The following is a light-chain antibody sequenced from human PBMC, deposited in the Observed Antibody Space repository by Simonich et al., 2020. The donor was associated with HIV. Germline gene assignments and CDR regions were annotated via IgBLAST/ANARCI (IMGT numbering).Light chain of an antibody. CDR3: LQRFNWPPIFT. J-gene: IGKJ3*01. CDR2: DAS. CDR1: QSVSSSY. Sequence: EIVMTQSPATLSVSPGERATLSCRASQSVSSSYLAWYQQKPGQAPRLLIYDASNRATGIPARFSGSGSGTDFTLTISSLEPEDFAVYYCLQRFNWPPIFTFGPGTKVDVK. V-gene: IGKV3D-20*02.